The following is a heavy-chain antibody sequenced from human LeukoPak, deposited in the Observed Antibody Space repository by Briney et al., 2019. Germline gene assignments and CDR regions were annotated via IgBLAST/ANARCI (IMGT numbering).Heavy chain of an antibody. CDR3: ARERKSGWLERTYHFDS. V-gene: IGHV3-7*01. D-gene: IGHD1-1*01. CDR1: GFTFSSYS. J-gene: IGHJ4*02. CDR2: IKQDGSEK. Sequence: GGSLRLSCAAPGFTFSSYSMTWVRQAPGKGLEWVANIKQDGSEKYYVDSVKGRFTISRDNAKQSLYLQMNSLRVEDTAMYYCARERKSGWLERTYHFDSWGQGTLVTVSS.